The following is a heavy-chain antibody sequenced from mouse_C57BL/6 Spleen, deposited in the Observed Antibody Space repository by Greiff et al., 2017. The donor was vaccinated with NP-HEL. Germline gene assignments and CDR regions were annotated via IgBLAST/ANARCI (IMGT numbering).Heavy chain of an antibody. D-gene: IGHD2-5*01. J-gene: IGHJ2*01. CDR1: GYAFSSYW. CDR3: ARSYSNYFDY. Sequence: VHLVESGAELVKPGASVKISCKASGYAFSSYWMNWVKQRPGKGLEWIGQIYPGDGDTNYNGKFKGKATLTADKSSSTAYMQLSSLTSEDSAVYFCARSYSNYFDYWGQGTTLTVSS. CDR2: IYPGDGDT. V-gene: IGHV1-80*01.